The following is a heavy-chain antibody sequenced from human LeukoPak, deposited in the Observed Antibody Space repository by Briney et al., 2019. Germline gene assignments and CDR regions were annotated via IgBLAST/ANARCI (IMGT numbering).Heavy chain of an antibody. CDR3: ARYGGWFGESYGGFDY. Sequence: GESLKISCKGFGYSFTSYWIGWVRQMPGKGLEWMGIIYSGDSDTRYSPSFQGQVTISADKSISTAYLQWSSLKASDTAMYYCARYGGWFGESYGGFDYWGQGTLVTVSS. CDR2: IYSGDSDT. J-gene: IGHJ4*02. CDR1: GYSFTSYW. D-gene: IGHD3-10*01. V-gene: IGHV5-51*01.